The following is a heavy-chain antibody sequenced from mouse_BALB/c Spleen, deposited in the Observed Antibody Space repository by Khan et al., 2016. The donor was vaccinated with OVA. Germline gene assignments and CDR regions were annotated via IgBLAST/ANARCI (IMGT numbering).Heavy chain of an antibody. CDR2: INPHIGET. Sequence: EVQLQESGPELVRPEASVKISCTASGYSFTGYFMNWVMQSHGKSLEWIGRINPHIGETFYNQRFKDKATLTVDESSSTAHMELRSLASEDSAVYYCTRIYRSDFDYWGQGTTLTVSP. V-gene: IGHV1-20*02. J-gene: IGHJ2*01. CDR1: GYSFTGYF. CDR3: TRIYRSDFDY. D-gene: IGHD1-1*01.